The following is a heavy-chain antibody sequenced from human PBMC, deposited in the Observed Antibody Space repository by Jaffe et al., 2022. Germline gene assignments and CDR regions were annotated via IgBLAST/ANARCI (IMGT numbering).Heavy chain of an antibody. CDR2: IRSKAYGGTT. CDR1: GFTFGDYA. D-gene: IGHD2-15*01. J-gene: IGHJ3*02. Sequence: EVQLVESGGGLVQPGRSLRLSCTASGFTFGDYAMSWVRQAPGKGLEWVGFIRSKAYGGTTEYAASVKGRFTISRDDSKSIAYLQMNSLKTEDTAVYYCQVVVAVPVAFDIWGQGTMVTVSS. V-gene: IGHV3-49*04. CDR3: QVVVAVPVAFDI.